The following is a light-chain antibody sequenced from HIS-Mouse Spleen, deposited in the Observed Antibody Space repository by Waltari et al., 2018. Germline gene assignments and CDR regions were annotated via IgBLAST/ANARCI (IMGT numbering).Light chain of an antibody. CDR2: EGS. CDR1: SSEVGSYNL. J-gene: IGLJ2*01. CDR3: CSYAGSSTFEV. Sequence: QSALTQPASVSGSPGQSITIPCTGTSSEVGSYNLVAWYQQHPSKAPKLMIYEGSKRPSGVSNRFSGSKSGNTASLTISGLQAEDEADYYCCSYAGSSTFEVFGGGTKLTVL. V-gene: IGLV2-23*03.